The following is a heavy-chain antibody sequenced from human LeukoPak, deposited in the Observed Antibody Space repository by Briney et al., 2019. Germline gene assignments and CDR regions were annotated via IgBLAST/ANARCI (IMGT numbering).Heavy chain of an antibody. CDR2: ISYDGSNK. D-gene: IGHD2-8*01. CDR1: GFTFSSYA. J-gene: IGHJ4*02. CDR3: ARGARMVGNDY. V-gene: IGHV3-30-3*01. Sequence: GGSLRLSCAASGFTFSSYAMHWVRQAPGKGLEWVAVISYDGSNKYYADSVKGRFTISRDNSKNTLYLQMNSLRAEDTAVYYCARGARMVGNDYWGQGTLVTVSS.